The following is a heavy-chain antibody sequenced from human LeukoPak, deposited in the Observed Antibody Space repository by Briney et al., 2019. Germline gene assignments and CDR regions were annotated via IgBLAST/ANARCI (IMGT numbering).Heavy chain of an antibody. CDR3: AAQDGYGMDV. V-gene: IGHV4-59*01. D-gene: IGHD2-15*01. Sequence: SETLSLTCTVSGGSISSYYWSWIRQPPGKGLEWIGYIYYSGSTNYNPSLKSRVTISVDTSKNQFSLKLRSVTAADTAVYYCAAQDGYGMDVWGQGTTVTVSS. CDR2: IYYSGST. J-gene: IGHJ6*02. CDR1: GGSISSYY.